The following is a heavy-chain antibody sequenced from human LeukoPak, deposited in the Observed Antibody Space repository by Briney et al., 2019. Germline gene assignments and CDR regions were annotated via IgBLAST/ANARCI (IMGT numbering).Heavy chain of an antibody. V-gene: IGHV1-18*01. CDR2: ISAYNGNT. J-gene: IGHJ4*02. CDR3: SRGPDPYCGGDCYVGDY. Sequence: ASVKVSCKASGYTFTSYGISWVRQAPGHGLEWMGWISAYNGNTNYAQTLQGRVTMTTDPSTSTAYMVLRSPRSPATAVCYCSRGPDPYCGGDCYVGDYWGQGTLVTVSS. CDR1: GYTFTSYG. D-gene: IGHD2-21*02.